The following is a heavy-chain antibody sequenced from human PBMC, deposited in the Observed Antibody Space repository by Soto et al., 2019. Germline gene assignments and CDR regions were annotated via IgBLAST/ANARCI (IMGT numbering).Heavy chain of an antibody. CDR2: TYYRSKWYS. Sequence: PSQTLSLTCAISGDSVSSNNAAWNWIRQSPSRGLEWLGRTYYRSKWYSVSAVSMKGRVTVKPDTSKNQFSLQLDPVDTATYYCAHLTYYYDSSGVNYYFDYWGQGTLVTVSS. D-gene: IGHD3-22*01. CDR3: AHLTYYYDSSGVNYYFDY. J-gene: IGHJ4*02. V-gene: IGHV6-1*01. CDR1: GDSVSSNNAA.